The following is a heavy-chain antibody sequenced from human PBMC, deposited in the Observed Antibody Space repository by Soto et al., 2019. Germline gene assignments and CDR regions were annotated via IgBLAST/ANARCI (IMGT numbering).Heavy chain of an antibody. CDR1: GYTFTSYG. CDR3: AREAVSCRTGFDY. J-gene: IGHJ4*02. CDR2: INAYNGNT. D-gene: IGHD6-19*01. V-gene: IGHV1-18*01. Sequence: QVQLVQSGAEVKKPGASVKVSCKASGYTFTSYGISWVRQAPGQGLEWMGWINAYNGNTNYAQKLPGRVTMNTDTSTSTDYMEMRSLRSDDTAVYYCAREAVSCRTGFDYWGQGTLVTVSS.